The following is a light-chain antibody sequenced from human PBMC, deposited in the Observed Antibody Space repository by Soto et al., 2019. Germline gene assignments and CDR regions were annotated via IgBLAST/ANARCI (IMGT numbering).Light chain of an antibody. V-gene: IGLV2-11*01. CDR1: SRDVGTYIY. Sequence: QSALTQPRSVSGSLGQSVTISCTGTSRDVGTYIYVSWYQQHPGKAPKVMIYDVSERPSGVPDRFSGSKSGNTASLTISGLQAEDEADYYCCSYAGSPRYVLGTGTKVTVL. CDR3: CSYAGSPRYV. J-gene: IGLJ1*01. CDR2: DVS.